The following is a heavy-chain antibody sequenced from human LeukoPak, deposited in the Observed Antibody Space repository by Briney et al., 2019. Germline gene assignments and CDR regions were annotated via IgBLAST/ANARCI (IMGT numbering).Heavy chain of an antibody. CDR1: GYTFTTYG. CDR2: ISADNGNT. CDR3: ARGSLRFLEWSADY. D-gene: IGHD3-3*01. J-gene: IGHJ4*02. Sequence: ASVKVSCKASGYTFTTYGISWVRQAPGQGLEWMGWISADNGNTNYAQKFQGIIIMTTDTSTSTAFMEMKSLKSDDTAVYYCARGSLRFLEWSADYRGQGTLVTVSS. V-gene: IGHV1-18*01.